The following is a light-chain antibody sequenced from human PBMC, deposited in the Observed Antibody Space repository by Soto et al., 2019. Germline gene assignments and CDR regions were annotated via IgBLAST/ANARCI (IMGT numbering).Light chain of an antibody. V-gene: IGLV2-23*01. J-gene: IGLJ3*02. CDR1: MRDVGAYNL. Sequence: QSALTQPASVSGSAGQSITISCSGTMRDVGAYNLVSWYQQHPGTAPKLIIYEATKRPSGVSNRFSGSKSGNTASLTISGLQAEDEADYYCCAYAGSGTVVFGGGTKLTVL. CDR3: CAYAGSGTVV. CDR2: EAT.